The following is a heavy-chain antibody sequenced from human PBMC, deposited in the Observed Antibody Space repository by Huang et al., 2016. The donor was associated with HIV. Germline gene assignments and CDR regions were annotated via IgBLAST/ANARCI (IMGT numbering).Heavy chain of an antibody. CDR3: ARGNTPFLPVDAFDI. CDR2: LYHTGST. CDR1: GGSISSGGYY. D-gene: IGHD2-2*02. V-gene: IGHV4-30-4*08. Sequence: QLQLQESGPGLVKPSETLSLTCNVSGGSISSGGYYWSWIRQSPGKGLEGSGRLYHTGSTYDTPSLKSRVTIAVDTSKDQFSLKLTAVTAADTAMYYCARGNTPFLPVDAFDIWGQGTMVTVSS. J-gene: IGHJ3*02.